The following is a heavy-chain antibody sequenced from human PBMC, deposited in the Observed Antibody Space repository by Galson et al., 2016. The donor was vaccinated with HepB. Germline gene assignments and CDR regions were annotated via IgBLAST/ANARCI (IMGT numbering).Heavy chain of an antibody. V-gene: IGHV1-18*04. CDR3: AREYYYESSGYHYYYFDY. Sequence: SVKVSCKASGYAFSDYYIHWVRQAPGQGLEWMGWISPYNGNTNYGMELQGRVTMSTDTSTNTAYMELRSLRSDDTAVYYCAREYYYESSGYHYYYFDYWGQGTLVTVSS. D-gene: IGHD3-22*01. CDR1: GYAFSDYY. CDR2: ISPYNGNT. J-gene: IGHJ4*02.